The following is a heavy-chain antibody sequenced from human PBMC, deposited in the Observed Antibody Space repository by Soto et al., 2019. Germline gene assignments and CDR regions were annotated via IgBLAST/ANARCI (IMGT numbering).Heavy chain of an antibody. Sequence: PSETLSLTCAVYGGSFSGYYWSWIRQPPGKGLEWIGEINHSGSTNYNPSLKSRVTISVDTSKNQFSLKLSSVTAADTAVYYCATDDYGDYRQQNWFDPWGQGTLVTVSS. V-gene: IGHV4-34*01. J-gene: IGHJ5*02. CDR2: INHSGST. CDR1: GGSFSGYY. D-gene: IGHD4-17*01. CDR3: ATDDYGDYRQQNWFDP.